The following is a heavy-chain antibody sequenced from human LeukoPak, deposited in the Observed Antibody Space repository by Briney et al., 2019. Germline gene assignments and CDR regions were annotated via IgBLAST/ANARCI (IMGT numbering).Heavy chain of an antibody. J-gene: IGHJ4*02. V-gene: IGHV1-18*01. CDR2: ISAYNGNT. CDR3: AAALGYCSGGSCYDFDY. Sequence: GPVKVSCKASGGTFSSYAISWVRQAPGQGLEWMGWISAYNGNTNYAQKLQGRVTMTTDTSTSTAYMELRSLRSDDTAVYYCAAALGYCSGGSCYDFDYWGQGTLVTVSS. D-gene: IGHD2-15*01. CDR1: GGTFSSYA.